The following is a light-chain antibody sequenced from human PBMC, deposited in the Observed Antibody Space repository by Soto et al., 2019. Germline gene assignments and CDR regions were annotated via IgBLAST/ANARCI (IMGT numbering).Light chain of an antibody. V-gene: IGKV1-5*03. J-gene: IGKJ1*01. CDR1: QSISGR. CDR3: QQYNDYWT. Sequence: DIQLTPAPSPLSASVRDRDTNTCRASQSISGRLAWYQQRPGKAPKLLIYKASTLESGVPSRFSGRGSGTDFTLTISSLQPDDFATYYCQQYNDYWTFGQGTKV. CDR2: KAS.